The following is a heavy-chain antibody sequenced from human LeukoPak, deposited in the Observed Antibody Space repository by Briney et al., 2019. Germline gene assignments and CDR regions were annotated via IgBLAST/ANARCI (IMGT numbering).Heavy chain of an antibody. CDR1: GFTFGDYA. J-gene: IGHJ4*02. V-gene: IGHV3-49*04. D-gene: IGHD3-3*01. CDR3: TAIFGVIRGV. CDR2: IRSKAYGGTT. Sequence: GRSLRLSCTASGFTFGDYAMSWVRQAPGKGLEWVGFIRSKAYGGTTEYAASVKSRFTISRDDSKSIAYLQMNSLKTEDTAVYYCTAIFGVIRGVWGQGTLVTVSS.